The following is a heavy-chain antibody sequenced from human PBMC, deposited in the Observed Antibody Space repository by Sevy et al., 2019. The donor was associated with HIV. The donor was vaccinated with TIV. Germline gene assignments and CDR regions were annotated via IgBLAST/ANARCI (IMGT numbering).Heavy chain of an antibody. CDR1: GFVFGDFY. V-gene: IGHV3-11*05. J-gene: IGHJ6*02. CDR3: ARDCSSASCLWGMDV. Sequence: GGSLRLSCAASGFVFGDFYMSWIRQAPGKGLEWLAYINGSGIYTSYTDSVKGRFTISRDNAQTSLFLQMNSLRGEDTAVYYCARDCSSASCLWGMDVWGQGTTVTVSS. D-gene: IGHD2-2*01. CDR2: INGSGIYT.